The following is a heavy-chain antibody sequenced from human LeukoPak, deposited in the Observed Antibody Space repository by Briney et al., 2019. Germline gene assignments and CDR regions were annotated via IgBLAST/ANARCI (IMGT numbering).Heavy chain of an antibody. CDR1: GYSFTTYW. Sequence: GESLKISCMGSGYSFTTYWIGWVRQMPGKGLEWMGIIYPGDSDTTYSPSFQGPVTISADKSISTAYLQWSSLKASDSAMYYCGRIPAAGSLKGSFDIWGQGTMVTVSS. J-gene: IGHJ3*02. D-gene: IGHD6-13*01. CDR3: GRIPAAGSLKGSFDI. CDR2: IYPGDSDT. V-gene: IGHV5-51*01.